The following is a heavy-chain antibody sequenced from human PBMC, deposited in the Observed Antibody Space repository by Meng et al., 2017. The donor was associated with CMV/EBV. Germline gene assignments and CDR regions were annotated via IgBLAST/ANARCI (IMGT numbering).Heavy chain of an antibody. J-gene: IGHJ6*02. CDR3: AREKDGYNPYYYGMDV. CDR2: ISSSSSYI. Sequence: GESLKISCAASGITFSSYSMNWVRQAQGKGLEWVSSISSSSSYIYYADSVKGRFTISRDNAKNSLYLQMNSLRAEDTAVYYCAREKDGYNPYYYGMDVWGQGTTVTVSS. CDR1: GITFSSYS. V-gene: IGHV3-21*01. D-gene: IGHD5-24*01.